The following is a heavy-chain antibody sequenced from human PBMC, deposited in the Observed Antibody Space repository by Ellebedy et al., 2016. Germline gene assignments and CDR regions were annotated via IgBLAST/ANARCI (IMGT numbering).Heavy chain of an antibody. CDR2: ISAYNGNT. CDR3: ARDKQLWQSKLPFDY. CDR1: GYTFTSYG. J-gene: IGHJ4*02. D-gene: IGHD5-18*01. Sequence: ASVKVSXXASGYTFTSYGISWVRQAPGQGLEWMGWISAYNGNTNYAQKLQGRVTMTTDTSTSTAYMELRSLRSDDTAVYYCARDKQLWQSKLPFDYWGQGTLVTVSS. V-gene: IGHV1-18*01.